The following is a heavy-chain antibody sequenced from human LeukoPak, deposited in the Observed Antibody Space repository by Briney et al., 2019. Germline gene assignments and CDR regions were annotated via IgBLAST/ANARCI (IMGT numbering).Heavy chain of an antibody. V-gene: IGHV4-39*07. D-gene: IGHD6-19*01. CDR3: ARDQGSGWYRIGNFDY. Sequence: PSETLSLTCTVSGYSISSSSYYWGWVRQPPGKGLEWIGTIYYSGNTYYNPSLKSRVTVSVDTSKNQFSLKLSSVTAADTAVYYCARDQGSGWYRIGNFDYWGQGTLVTVSS. CDR1: GYSISSSSYY. CDR2: IYYSGNT. J-gene: IGHJ4*02.